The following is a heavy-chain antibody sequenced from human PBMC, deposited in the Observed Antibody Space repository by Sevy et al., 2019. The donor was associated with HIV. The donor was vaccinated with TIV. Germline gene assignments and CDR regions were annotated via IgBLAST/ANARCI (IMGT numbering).Heavy chain of an antibody. CDR2: IWYDGSNK. J-gene: IGHJ4*02. V-gene: IGHV3-33*01. CDR1: GFTFSSYA. D-gene: IGHD3-22*01. CDR3: ARGTNYYDRSGYFSMASWDY. Sequence: GGSLRLSCVASGFTFSSYAMHWVRQAPGKGLEWVAVIWYDGSNKYYADSMKGRFTISRDNSKNTLYLQMDSLRAEDTAMYYCARGTNYYDRSGYFSMASWDYWGQGALVTVSS.